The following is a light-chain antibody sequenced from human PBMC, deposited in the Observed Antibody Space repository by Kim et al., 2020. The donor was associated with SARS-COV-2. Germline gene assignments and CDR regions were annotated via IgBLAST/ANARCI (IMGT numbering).Light chain of an antibody. CDR3: LQHNSYPA. CDR2: AAS. CDR1: QSISSY. Sequence: DIQMTQSPSSLSASVGDRVTITCRASQSISSYLNWYQQKPGKAPKFLIYAASSLQSGVPSRFSGSGSGTDFTLTISSLQPEDFATYYCLQHNSYPAFGGGTKVDIK. V-gene: IGKV1-17*01. J-gene: IGKJ4*01.